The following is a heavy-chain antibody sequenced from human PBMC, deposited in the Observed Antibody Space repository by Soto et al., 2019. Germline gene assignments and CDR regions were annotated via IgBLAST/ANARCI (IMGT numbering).Heavy chain of an antibody. CDR1: GFTFSSYG. CDR3: ARGRPSGDYLTIPYYFDY. J-gene: IGHJ4*02. CDR2: IWYDGSNK. Sequence: GGSLRLSCAASGFTFSSYGMHWVRQAPGKGLEWVAVIWYDGSNKYYADSVKGRFTISRDNSKNTLYLQMNSLRAEDTAVYYCARGRPSGDYLTIPYYFDYWGQGTLVTVSS. D-gene: IGHD4-17*01. V-gene: IGHV3-33*01.